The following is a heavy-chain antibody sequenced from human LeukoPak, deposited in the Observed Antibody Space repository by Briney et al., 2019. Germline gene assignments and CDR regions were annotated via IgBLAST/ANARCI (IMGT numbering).Heavy chain of an antibody. D-gene: IGHD3-3*01. CDR3: APAASYYDFWSGYS. CDR2: ISSSSSYI. V-gene: IGHV3-21*01. J-gene: IGHJ5*02. CDR1: GFTFSSYS. Sequence: GGSLTLSCAASGFTFSSYSMNWVRQAPGKGLEWVSSISSSSSYIYYADSVKGRFTISRDNAKNSLYLQMNSLRAEDTAVYYCAPAASYYDFWSGYSWGQGTLVTVSS.